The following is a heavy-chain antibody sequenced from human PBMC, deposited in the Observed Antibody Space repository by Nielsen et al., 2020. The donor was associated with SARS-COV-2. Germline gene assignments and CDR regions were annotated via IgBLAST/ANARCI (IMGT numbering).Heavy chain of an antibody. D-gene: IGHD4-17*01. Sequence: SETLSLTCTVSGGSISSSSYYWGWIRQPPGKGLEWIGSIYYSGSTYYNPSLKSRVTISVDTSKNQFSLKLSSVTAADTAVYYCADGDYGTWYFDLWGHGTLVTVSS. CDR1: GGSISSSSYY. CDR3: ADGDYGTWYFDL. CDR2: IYYSGST. J-gene: IGHJ2*01. V-gene: IGHV4-39*01.